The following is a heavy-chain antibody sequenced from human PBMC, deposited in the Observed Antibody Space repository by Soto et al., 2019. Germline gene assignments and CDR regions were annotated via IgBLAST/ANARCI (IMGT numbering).Heavy chain of an antibody. J-gene: IGHJ6*03. CDR2: INHSGST. Sequence: QVQLQQWGAGLLKPSETLSLTCAVYGGSFSGYYWSRIRQPPGKGLEWIGEINHSGSTNYNPSLKSRVTIAVDTSKTQFCLKLSSVTAADTAVYYCGRCPWGHYYYYYMDVWGKGTTVTVSS. V-gene: IGHV4-34*01. D-gene: IGHD3-16*01. CDR3: GRCPWGHYYYYYMDV. CDR1: GGSFSGYY.